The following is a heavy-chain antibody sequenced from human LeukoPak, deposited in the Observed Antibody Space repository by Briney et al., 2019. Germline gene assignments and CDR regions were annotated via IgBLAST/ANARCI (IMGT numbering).Heavy chain of an antibody. Sequence: SVKVPCKASGGTFSSYAISWVRQAPGQGLEWMGGIIPIFGTANYAQKFRGRVTITADESTSTAYMELSSLRSEDTAVYYCARYRVGYEEGQYYMDVWGKGTTVTVSS. D-gene: IGHD5-12*01. J-gene: IGHJ6*03. CDR2: IIPIFGTA. CDR3: ARYRVGYEEGQYYMDV. CDR1: GGTFSSYA. V-gene: IGHV1-69*01.